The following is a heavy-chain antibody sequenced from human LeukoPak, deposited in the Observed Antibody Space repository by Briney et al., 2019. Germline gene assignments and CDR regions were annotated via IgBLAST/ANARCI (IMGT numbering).Heavy chain of an antibody. CDR1: GYIFTNYG. Sequence: GASVKVSCKASGYIFTNYGISWVRQAPGQGLEYMGWISAYNGNTDYAQKLQGRVTVTTDTSTSTAYMELRSLRSDDTAAYYCARGARYFDWGPLDVWGQGTTVTVSS. CDR2: ISAYNGNT. D-gene: IGHD3-9*01. J-gene: IGHJ6*02. CDR3: ARGARYFDWGPLDV. V-gene: IGHV1-18*01.